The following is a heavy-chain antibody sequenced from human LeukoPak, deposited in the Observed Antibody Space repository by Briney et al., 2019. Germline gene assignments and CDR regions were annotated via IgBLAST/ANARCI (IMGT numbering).Heavy chain of an antibody. V-gene: IGHV3-23*01. J-gene: IGHJ4*02. CDR3: AKGRGYSYGSDY. Sequence: PGGSLRLSCAASGFTFSSYAMSWVRQAPGKGLEWVSAISGSGGSTHYADSVKGWFTISRDNSKNTLYLQMNSLRAEDTAVYYCAKGRGYSYGSDYWGQGTLVTVSS. CDR1: GFTFSSYA. D-gene: IGHD5-18*01. CDR2: ISGSGGST.